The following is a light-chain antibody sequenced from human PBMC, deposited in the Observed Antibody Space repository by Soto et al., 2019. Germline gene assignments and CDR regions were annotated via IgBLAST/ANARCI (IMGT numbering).Light chain of an antibody. Sequence: QSALTQPASVSGSPGQSITISCTGTSGDIGSYNFVSWYQQYPGKAPKLIIYEVSHWPSGVSNRFSGSKSGHTASLAISGLQAEDEADYYCSSYTTITALVVFGGGTKLTVL. V-gene: IGLV2-14*01. CDR2: EVS. CDR3: SSYTTITALVV. CDR1: SGDIGSYNF. J-gene: IGLJ3*02.